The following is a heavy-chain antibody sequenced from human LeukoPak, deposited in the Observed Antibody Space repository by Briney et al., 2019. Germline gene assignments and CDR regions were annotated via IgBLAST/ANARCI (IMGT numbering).Heavy chain of an antibody. CDR2: ISGSGGST. CDR1: GFTFNIYA. J-gene: IGHJ4*02. D-gene: IGHD2-21*01. V-gene: IGHV3-23*01. Sequence: PGGSLRLSCAASGFTFNIYAMSWVRQAPGKGLEWVSGISGSGGSTYYADSVKGRFTISRDNSKNTLYLQMNSLTAEDTAVYYCARGAYCGGDCPLPNSLYWGRGTLVTVSS. CDR3: ARGAYCGGDCPLPNSLY.